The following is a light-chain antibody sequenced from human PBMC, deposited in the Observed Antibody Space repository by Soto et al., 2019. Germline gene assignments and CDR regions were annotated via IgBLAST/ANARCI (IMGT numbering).Light chain of an antibody. CDR1: SSSIGAGYE. CDR3: QSYDKRLTAYV. CDR2: GNG. V-gene: IGLV1-40*01. J-gene: IGLJ1*01. Sequence: SLLRPPASVSGAPGQRVPISCSGTSSSIGAGYEVHWYHQLPGTAPKLVVSGNGNRPSGVPDRLSASKSGTSASLAITGLQAEDEGHYYCQSYDKRLTAYVFGTGTKVTVL.